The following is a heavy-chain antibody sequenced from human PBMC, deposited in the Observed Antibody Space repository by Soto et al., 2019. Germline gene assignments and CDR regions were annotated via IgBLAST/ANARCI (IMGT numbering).Heavy chain of an antibody. V-gene: IGHV3-43*01. CDR3: AKDHSGYEDYYYYGMDV. Sequence: PGGFPELSCSASGFTFDDYTIHWVRQAPGKGLEWVGLICWGGGGTYYADSVQGRVTISRDNSKNSLYLQLSSLRTEDTAMYYWAKDHSGYEDYYYYGMDVWGQGTTVTVSS. CDR1: GFTFDDYT. J-gene: IGHJ6*02. D-gene: IGHD5-12*01. CDR2: ICWGGGGT.